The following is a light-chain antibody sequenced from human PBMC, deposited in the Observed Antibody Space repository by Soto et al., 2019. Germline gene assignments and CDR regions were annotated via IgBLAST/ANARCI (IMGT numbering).Light chain of an antibody. V-gene: IGLV2-14*01. CDR3: SSYTSSSTVV. CDR2: DVS. Sequence: QSVLTQAASVSGSPRQSITISCTGTSSDVGGYNYVSWYQQHPGKAPKLMIYDVSNRPSELSNRFSGSKSGNTASLTISGLQAEDEADYYCSSYTSSSTVVFGGGTKLTVL. CDR1: SSDVGGYNY. J-gene: IGLJ2*01.